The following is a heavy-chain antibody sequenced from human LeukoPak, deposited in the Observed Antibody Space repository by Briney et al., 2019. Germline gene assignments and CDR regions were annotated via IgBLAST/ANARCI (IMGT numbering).Heavy chain of an antibody. V-gene: IGHV3-23*01. J-gene: IGHJ4*02. D-gene: IGHD3-9*01. CDR1: GFTFSSYA. CDR3: ARVGEGVWLPIDY. Sequence: GGSLRLSCAASGFTFSSYAMSWVRQAPGKGLEWVSAISGSGGSTYYADSVKGRFTISGDNSKNTLYLQMNSLRAEDTAVYYCARVGEGVWLPIDYWGQGTLVTVSS. CDR2: ISGSGGST.